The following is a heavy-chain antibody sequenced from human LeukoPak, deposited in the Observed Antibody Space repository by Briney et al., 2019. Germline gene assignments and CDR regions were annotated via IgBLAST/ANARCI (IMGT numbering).Heavy chain of an antibody. D-gene: IGHD1-26*01. CDR3: AKDRPGIVGATTPDY. CDR2: IRYDGSNK. V-gene: IGHV3-30*02. CDR1: GFTFSSYG. J-gene: IGHJ4*02. Sequence: SGGSLRLSCAASGFTFSSYGMHWVRQAPGKWLEWVAFIRYDGSNKYYADSVKGRFTISRDNSKNTLYLQMNSLRAEDTAVYYCAKDRPGIVGATTPDYWGQGTLVTVSS.